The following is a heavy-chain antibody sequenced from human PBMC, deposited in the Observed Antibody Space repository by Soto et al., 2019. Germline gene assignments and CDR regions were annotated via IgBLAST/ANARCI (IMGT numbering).Heavy chain of an antibody. CDR3: ARVAITMVRGVIIDAFDI. V-gene: IGHV3-7*01. D-gene: IGHD3-10*01. CDR1: GFTFSSYW. J-gene: IGHJ3*02. Sequence: EVQLVESGGGLVQPGGSLRLSCAASGFTFSSYWMSWVRQAPGKGLEWVANIKQDGSEKYYVDSVKGRFTISRDNAKNSLYLQMNSLRAEDPAVYYCARVAITMVRGVIIDAFDIWGQGTMVTVSS. CDR2: IKQDGSEK.